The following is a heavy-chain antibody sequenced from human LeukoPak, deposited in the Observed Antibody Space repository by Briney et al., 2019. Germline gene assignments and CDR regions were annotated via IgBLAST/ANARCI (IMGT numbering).Heavy chain of an antibody. D-gene: IGHD3-3*01. CDR2: ISYDGSNK. J-gene: IGHJ6*03. CDR3: ARTYYDFWSGSGDYYYMDV. V-gene: IGHV3-30*09. CDR1: GFTFSSYA. Sequence: QAGGSLRLSCAASGFTFSSYAMHWVRQAPGKGLEWVAVISYDGSNKYYADSVKGRFAISRDNSKNTLYLQMNSLRAEDTAVYYCARTYYDFWSGSGDYYYMDVWGKGTTVTVSS.